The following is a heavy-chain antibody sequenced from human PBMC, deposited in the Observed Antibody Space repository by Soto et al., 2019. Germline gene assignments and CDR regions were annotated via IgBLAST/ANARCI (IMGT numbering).Heavy chain of an antibody. CDR3: ATLFYCTNGVCSPYYFDY. CDR2: FDPEDGET. CDR1: GYTLTELS. Sequence: GASVKVSCKVSGYTLTELSMHWVRQAPGKGLEWMGGFDPEDGETIYAQKFQGRVTMTEDTSTDTAYMELSSLRSEDTAVYYCATLFYCTNGVCSPYYFDYWGQGTLVTVSS. J-gene: IGHJ4*02. V-gene: IGHV1-24*01. D-gene: IGHD2-8*01.